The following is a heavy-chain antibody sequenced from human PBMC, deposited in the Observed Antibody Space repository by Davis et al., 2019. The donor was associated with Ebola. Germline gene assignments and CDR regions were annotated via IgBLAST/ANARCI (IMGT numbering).Heavy chain of an antibody. CDR2: ISHSGST. Sequence: SETLSLTCVVSGDSDSSSSWWHWVRQPPGKGLEWIGEISHSGSTNYNPSLKSRVTISVDTSKNQFSLKLSSVTAADTAVYYCARGSLSSSWYYWGQGTLVTVSS. V-gene: IGHV4-4*02. CDR3: ARGSLSSSWYY. J-gene: IGHJ4*02. D-gene: IGHD6-13*01. CDR1: GDSDSSSSW.